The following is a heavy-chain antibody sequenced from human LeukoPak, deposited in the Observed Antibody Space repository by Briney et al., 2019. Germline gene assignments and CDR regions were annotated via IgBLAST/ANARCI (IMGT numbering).Heavy chain of an antibody. CDR3: ARADYSSTWSHDYYYMDV. Sequence: PSETLSLTCTVSGYSISSGYYWGWIRQLPGKGLEWIGSIYHSGSTYYNPSLKSRVTISVDTSKNQFSLKLSSVTAADTAVYYCARADYSSTWSHDYYYMDVWGKGTTVTVSS. V-gene: IGHV4-38-2*02. D-gene: IGHD6-13*01. J-gene: IGHJ6*03. CDR1: GYSISSGYY. CDR2: IYHSGST.